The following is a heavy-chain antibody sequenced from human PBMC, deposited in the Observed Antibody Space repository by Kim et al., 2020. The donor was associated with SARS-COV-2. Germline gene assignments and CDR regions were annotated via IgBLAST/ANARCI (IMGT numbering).Heavy chain of an antibody. CDR2: IYYSGST. J-gene: IGHJ6*02. V-gene: IGHV4-59*01. CDR3: ARGSSGYYNYYYYYGMDV. Sequence: SETLSLTCTVSGGSISSYYWSWIRQPPGKGLEWIWYIYYSGSTNYNPSLKSRVTISVDTSKNQFSLKLSSVTAADTAVYYCARGSSGYYNYYYYYGMDVWGQGTTVTVSS. CDR1: GGSISSYY. D-gene: IGHD3-22*01.